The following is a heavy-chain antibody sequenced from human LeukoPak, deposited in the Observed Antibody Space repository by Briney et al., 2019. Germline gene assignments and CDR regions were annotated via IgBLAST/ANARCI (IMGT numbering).Heavy chain of an antibody. CDR1: GFTLDDYG. Sequence: GGSLRLSCAASGFTLDDYGMSWVRQAPGKGLEWVSGINWNGGSTGYADSVKGRFTISRDNAKNSLYLQMNRLRAEDTAVYYCATGGVQWLATYFDYWGQGTLVTVSS. D-gene: IGHD6-19*01. CDR2: INWNGGST. V-gene: IGHV3-20*04. J-gene: IGHJ4*02. CDR3: ATGGVQWLATYFDY.